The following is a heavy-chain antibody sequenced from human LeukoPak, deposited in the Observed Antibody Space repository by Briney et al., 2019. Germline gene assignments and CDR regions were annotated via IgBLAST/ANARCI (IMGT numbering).Heavy chain of an antibody. CDR2: ISSSGGIT. CDR3: AKSSQRFGMDV. J-gene: IGHJ6*02. V-gene: IGHV3-23*01. Sequence: PGGSLRLSCAASGLSFSSSAINWVRQAPGKGLEWVSGISSSGGITYYADSVKGRFTISRDNSKNTLYLQLNSLRAEDTAVYYCAKSSQRFGMDVWGQGTTVTVSS. CDR1: GLSFSSSA.